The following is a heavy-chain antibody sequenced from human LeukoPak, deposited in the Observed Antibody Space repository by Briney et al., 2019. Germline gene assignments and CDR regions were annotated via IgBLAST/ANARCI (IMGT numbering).Heavy chain of an antibody. CDR2: IIPIFGTA. V-gene: IGHV1-69*05. J-gene: IGHJ3*02. CDR1: GGTFSSYA. Sequence: ASVKVSCKASGGTFSSYAISWVRQAPGQGLEWMGGIIPIFGTANYAQKFQGRVTSTTDESTSTAYMELSSLRSEDTAVYYCARAPLSYYYDSSGYWDALDIWGQGTMVTVSS. D-gene: IGHD3-22*01. CDR3: ARAPLSYYYDSSGYWDALDI.